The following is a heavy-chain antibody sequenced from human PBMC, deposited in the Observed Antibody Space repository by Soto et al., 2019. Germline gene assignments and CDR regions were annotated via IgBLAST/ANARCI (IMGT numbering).Heavy chain of an antibody. D-gene: IGHD1-26*01. Sequence: QVQLQESGPGLVKPSETLSLTCTVSGASISSYYWSWIRQPPGKGLEWIGYIQYSGSTNYNPSLKSRVTISVDTSKNQFFLNLSSVTAADTAVYYCARPQYTGSAHDAFDIWGQGTMLTVS. CDR1: GASISSYY. CDR3: ARPQYTGSAHDAFDI. CDR2: IQYSGST. J-gene: IGHJ3*02. V-gene: IGHV4-59*08.